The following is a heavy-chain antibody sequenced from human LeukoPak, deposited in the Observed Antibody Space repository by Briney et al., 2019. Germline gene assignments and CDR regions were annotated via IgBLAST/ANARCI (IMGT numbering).Heavy chain of an antibody. CDR2: IIPIFGTA. V-gene: IGHV1-69*01. Sequence: GSSVKVSCKASGGTFSGYAISWVRQAPGQGLEWMGGIIPIFGTANYAQKFQGRVTITADESTSTAYMELSSLRSEDTAVYYCARGTPSPRLSLNQYYFDYWGQGTLVTVSS. D-gene: IGHD2-21*02. J-gene: IGHJ4*02. CDR1: GGTFSGYA. CDR3: ARGTPSPRLSLNQYYFDY.